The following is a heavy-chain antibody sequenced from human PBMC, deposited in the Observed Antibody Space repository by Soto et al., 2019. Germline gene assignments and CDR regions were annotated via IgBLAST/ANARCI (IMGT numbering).Heavy chain of an antibody. CDR2: ISSSSSTI. D-gene: IGHD6-19*01. V-gene: IGHV3-48*02. Sequence: EVQLVESGGGLVQPGGSLRLSCAASGFTFSSYSMNWVRQAPGKGLEWVSYISSSSSTIYYADYVKGRFTISRDNAKNSLNLQMNSLRDEDTAVYSCAREGGWLNWFDPWGQGTLITVSS. J-gene: IGHJ5*02. CDR1: GFTFSSYS. CDR3: AREGGWLNWFDP.